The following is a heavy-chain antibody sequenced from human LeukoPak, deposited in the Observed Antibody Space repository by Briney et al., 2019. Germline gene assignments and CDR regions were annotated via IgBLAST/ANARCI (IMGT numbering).Heavy chain of an antibody. V-gene: IGHV3-48*03. CDR2: ISSSGSTI. CDR1: GFTFSTYE. D-gene: IGHD2-2*01. Sequence: GGSLRLSCAASGFTFSTYEMNWVRQAPGKGLEWVSYISSSGSTIYYADSVKGRFTISRDNAKNSLYLQMNSLRAEDTAVYYCARGPLHVVVPAATWFDPWGQGILVIVSS. CDR3: ARGPLHVVVPAATWFDP. J-gene: IGHJ5*02.